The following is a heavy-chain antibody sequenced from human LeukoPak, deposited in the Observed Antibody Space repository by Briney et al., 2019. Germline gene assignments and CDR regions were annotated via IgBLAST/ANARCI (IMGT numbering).Heavy chain of an antibody. CDR1: GGSISSSSYY. V-gene: IGHV4-39*07. D-gene: IGHD6-13*01. CDR2: IYYSGST. CDR3: ARTYSRFGLYYMDV. Sequence: SETLSLTCTVSGGSISSSSYYWGWIRQPPGKGLEWIGSIYYSGSTYYNPSLKSRVTISVDTSKKQFSLKLSSVTAADTAVYYCARTYSRFGLYYMDVWGKGTTVTISS. J-gene: IGHJ6*03.